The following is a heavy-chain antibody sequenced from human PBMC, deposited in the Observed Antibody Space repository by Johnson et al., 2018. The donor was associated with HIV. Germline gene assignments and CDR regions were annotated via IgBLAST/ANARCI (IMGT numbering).Heavy chain of an antibody. CDR3: ARDRYHSPLRPGSGAFDI. J-gene: IGHJ3*02. CDR1: GFPVSSYA. CDR2: ISYDGTNK. Sequence: QVLLVESGGGVVQPGRSLRLSCAASGFPVSSYAMHWVRQAPGKGLEWVAVISYDGTNKYYADPVQGRFTISRDNSTNTLNLQMNSLRVDETAVYYCARDRYHSPLRPGSGAFDIWGQGTMVTVSS. V-gene: IGHV3-30-3*01. D-gene: IGHD1-14*01.